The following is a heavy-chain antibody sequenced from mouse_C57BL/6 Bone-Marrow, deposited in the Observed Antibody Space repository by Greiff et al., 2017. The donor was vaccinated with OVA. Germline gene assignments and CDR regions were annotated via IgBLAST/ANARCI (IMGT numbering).Heavy chain of an antibody. D-gene: IGHD2-4*01. Sequence: EVHLVESGGGLVKPGGSLKLSCAASGFTFSDYGMHWVRQAPEKGLEWVAYISSGSSTIYYADTVKGRFTISRDNAKNTLFLQMTSLRSEDTAMYYCARRDMGLRRDYWYFDVWGTGTTVTVSS. CDR2: ISSGSSTI. V-gene: IGHV5-17*01. CDR3: ARRDMGLRRDYWYFDV. J-gene: IGHJ1*03. CDR1: GFTFSDYG.